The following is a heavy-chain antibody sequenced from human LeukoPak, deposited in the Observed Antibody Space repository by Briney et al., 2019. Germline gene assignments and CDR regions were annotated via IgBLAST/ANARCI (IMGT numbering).Heavy chain of an antibody. D-gene: IGHD1-26*01. V-gene: IGHV4-59*08. CDR2: IHYSGSS. J-gene: IGHJ4*02. CDR3: ARGSYLDYFDY. Sequence: SETLSLTCSVSGDSISDFYWNWIRQSPEKGLEWIGNIHYSGSSVYNPSLRSRVSMSIDRSLKQFFLKLTSVTAADTAVYYCARGSYLDYFDYWGQGTLVTVSS. CDR1: GDSISDFY.